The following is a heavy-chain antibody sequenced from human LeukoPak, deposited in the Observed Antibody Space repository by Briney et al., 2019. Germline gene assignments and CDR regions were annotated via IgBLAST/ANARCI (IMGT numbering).Heavy chain of an antibody. CDR1: GGSISSYY. D-gene: IGHD3-10*01. Sequence: PSETLSLTCTVSGGSISSYYWSWIRQPAGKGLEWIGRIYTSGSANYNPSLNSRVTMSVDTSKNQFSPKLSSVTAADTAVYYCAREPWEMYGSGSYYNGDAFDIWGQGTMVTVSS. J-gene: IGHJ3*02. CDR2: IYTSGSA. V-gene: IGHV4-4*07. CDR3: AREPWEMYGSGSYYNGDAFDI.